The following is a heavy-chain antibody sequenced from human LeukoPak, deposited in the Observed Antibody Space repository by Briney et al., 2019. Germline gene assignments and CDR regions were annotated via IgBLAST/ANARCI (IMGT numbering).Heavy chain of an antibody. J-gene: IGHJ5*02. V-gene: IGHV3-48*03. Sequence: GGSLRLSCVVSGFSFSSFEMHWVRQAPGKGLEWVSYISTTGTTTYYADSVKGRFTISRDTAKNSLYLQMNSLRPEDTAVYYCARAGSSGRSRFGLSNPWGQGTLVTVSS. CDR3: ARAGSSGRSRFGLSNP. CDR2: ISTTGTTT. CDR1: GFSFSSFE. D-gene: IGHD6-19*01.